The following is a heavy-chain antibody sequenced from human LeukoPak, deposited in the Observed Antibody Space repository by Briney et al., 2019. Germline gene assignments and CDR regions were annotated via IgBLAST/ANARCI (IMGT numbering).Heavy chain of an antibody. CDR3: ARVRSGSSYYYYYMDV. Sequence: PGGSLRLSCAASGFTFSSYWMSWVCQAPGKGLEWVANIKQDGSEKYYVDSVKGRFTISRDNAKNSLYLQMISLRAEDTAVYYCARVRSGSSYYYYYMDVWAKGTTVTVSS. V-gene: IGHV3-7*01. J-gene: IGHJ6*03. CDR1: GFTFSSYW. D-gene: IGHD6-13*01. CDR2: IKQDGSEK.